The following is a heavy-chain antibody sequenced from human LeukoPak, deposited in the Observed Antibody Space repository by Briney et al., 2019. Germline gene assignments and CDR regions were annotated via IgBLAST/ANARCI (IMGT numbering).Heavy chain of an antibody. V-gene: IGHV1-69*06. Sequence: ASVKVSCKASGGTFSSYAISWVRQAPGQGLEWMGGIIPIFGTANYAQKFQGRVTITADKSTSTAYMGLSSLRSEDTAVYYCASLGSSGWNWFDPWGQGTLVTVSS. J-gene: IGHJ5*02. CDR1: GGTFSSYA. CDR2: IIPIFGTA. D-gene: IGHD6-19*01. CDR3: ASLGSSGWNWFDP.